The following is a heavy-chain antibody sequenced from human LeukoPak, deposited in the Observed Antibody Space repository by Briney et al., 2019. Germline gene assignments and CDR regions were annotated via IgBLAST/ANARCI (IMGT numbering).Heavy chain of an antibody. D-gene: IGHD6-19*01. J-gene: IGHJ4*02. CDR3: ARSVQFLLAVAATTPIDY. CDR1: GYTFTSYG. CDR2: ISAYNGNT. Sequence: ASVKVSCKASGYTFTSYGISWVRQAPGQGLEWMGWISAYNGNTNYAQKLQGRVTMTTDTSTSTAYMELRSLRSDDTAVYYCARSVQFLLAVAATTPIDYWGQGTLVTVSS. V-gene: IGHV1-18*01.